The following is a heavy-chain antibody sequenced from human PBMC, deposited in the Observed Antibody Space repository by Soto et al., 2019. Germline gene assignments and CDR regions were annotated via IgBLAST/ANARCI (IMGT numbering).Heavy chain of an antibody. Sequence: PGGSLRLSCAASGFTFSSYSLNWVRQAPGKGLEWVSSISSSSSYIYYADSVKGRFTISRDNAKNSLYLQMNSLRAEDTAVYYCARSPLSTVTPFDFWGQGTLVTVSS. D-gene: IGHD4-17*01. V-gene: IGHV3-21*01. J-gene: IGHJ4*02. CDR2: ISSSSSYI. CDR1: GFTFSSYS. CDR3: ARSPLSTVTPFDF.